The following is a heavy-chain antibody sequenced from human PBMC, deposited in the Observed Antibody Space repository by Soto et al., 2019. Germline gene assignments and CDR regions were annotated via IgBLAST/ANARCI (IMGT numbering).Heavy chain of an antibody. V-gene: IGHV4-39*01. D-gene: IGHD1-26*01. Sequence: SETLSLTCTVSGGSISSSSYYWGWIRQPPGKGLEWIGTIYYSGSTYYNPSLKSRVTISVDTSKNQFSLKLSSVTAADTAVYYCARRGGVGATTYGYWGQRTLVTVSS. J-gene: IGHJ4*02. CDR3: ARRGGVGATTYGY. CDR2: IYYSGST. CDR1: GGSISSSSYY.